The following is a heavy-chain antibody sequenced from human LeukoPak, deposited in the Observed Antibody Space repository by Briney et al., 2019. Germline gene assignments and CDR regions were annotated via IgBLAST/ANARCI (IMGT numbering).Heavy chain of an antibody. V-gene: IGHV3-53*05. CDR3: ARDGRDIVVVPADGYYMDV. Sequence: GGSLRLSCAASGFTVSSNYMSWVRQAPGKGLEWVSVIYSGGSTYYADSVKGRFTISRDNSKNTLYLQMNSLRAEDTAVYYCARDGRDIVVVPADGYYMDVWGKGTTVTVSS. D-gene: IGHD2-2*01. J-gene: IGHJ6*03. CDR2: IYSGGST. CDR1: GFTVSSNY.